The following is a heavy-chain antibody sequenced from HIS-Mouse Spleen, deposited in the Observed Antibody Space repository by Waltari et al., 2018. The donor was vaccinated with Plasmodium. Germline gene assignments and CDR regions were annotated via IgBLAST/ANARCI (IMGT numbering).Heavy chain of an antibody. V-gene: IGHV3-7*01. CDR2: IKQDGSEK. Sequence: EVQLVESGGGLVQPGVSLRLSCAASGFTFGGYWMSWVRQAPGKGLEWVANIKQDGSEKYYVDSVKGRFTISRDNAKNSLYLQMNSLRAEDTAVYYCASSWYWYFDLWGRGTLVTVSS. D-gene: IGHD6-13*01. J-gene: IGHJ2*01. CDR3: ASSWYWYFDL. CDR1: GFTFGGYW.